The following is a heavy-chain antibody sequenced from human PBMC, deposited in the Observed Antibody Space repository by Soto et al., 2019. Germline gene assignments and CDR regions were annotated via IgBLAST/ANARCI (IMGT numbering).Heavy chain of an antibody. CDR2: IKSKTDGGTT. J-gene: IGHJ6*03. Sequence: GGSLRLSCAASGFTFSNAWMSWVRQAPGKGLEWVGRIKSKTDGGTTDYAAPVKGRFTISRDDSKNTLYLQMNSLKTEDTAVYYCTTEGVAATLYYYYYMDVWGKGTTVTVSS. D-gene: IGHD2-15*01. V-gene: IGHV3-15*01. CDR1: GFTFSNAW. CDR3: TTEGVAATLYYYYYMDV.